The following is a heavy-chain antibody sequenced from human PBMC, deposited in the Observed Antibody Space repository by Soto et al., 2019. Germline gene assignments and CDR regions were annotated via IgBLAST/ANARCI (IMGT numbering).Heavy chain of an antibody. Sequence: QVQLVQSGAEVKKPGSSVKVSCKASGGTFSSYAISWVRQAPGQGLEWMGGSIPIFGTANYAQKFQGRVTITADESTSTAYMELSSLRSEDTAVYYCARTTRITIFGVVISYYYGMDVWGQGTTVTVSS. D-gene: IGHD3-3*01. J-gene: IGHJ6*02. CDR3: ARTTRITIFGVVISYYYGMDV. CDR2: SIPIFGTA. V-gene: IGHV1-69*01. CDR1: GGTFSSYA.